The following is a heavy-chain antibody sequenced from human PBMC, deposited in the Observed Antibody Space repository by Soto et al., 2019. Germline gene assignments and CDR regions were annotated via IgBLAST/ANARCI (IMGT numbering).Heavy chain of an antibody. D-gene: IGHD4-17*01. V-gene: IGHV1-2*04. Sequence: ASVKVSCKASGYTFTGYYMHWVRQAPGQGLERMGWINPNSGGTNYAQKFQGWVTMTRDTSISTAYMELSRLRSDDTAVYYCARAPGDFVGKDGLYYYYYYYMDVWGKGTTVTVSS. CDR2: INPNSGGT. CDR1: GYTFTGYY. J-gene: IGHJ6*03. CDR3: ARAPGDFVGKDGLYYYYYYYMDV.